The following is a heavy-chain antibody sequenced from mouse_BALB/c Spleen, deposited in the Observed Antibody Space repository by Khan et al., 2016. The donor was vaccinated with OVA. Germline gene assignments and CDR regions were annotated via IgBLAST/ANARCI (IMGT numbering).Heavy chain of an antibody. J-gene: IGHJ3*01. Sequence: VQLQESGPGLVQPSQSLSITCTVSAFSLSNYSLHWVRQSPGKGLEWLGIIWSAGSTDYNAAFISRLTISKDNSRSQVFFKMNSLQPNDTAIYYCARRGYDYGRGALFAYWGQGTLVTVSA. D-gene: IGHD2-4*01. CDR1: AFSLSNYS. CDR3: ARRGYDYGRGALFAY. V-gene: IGHV2-2*02. CDR2: IWSAGST.